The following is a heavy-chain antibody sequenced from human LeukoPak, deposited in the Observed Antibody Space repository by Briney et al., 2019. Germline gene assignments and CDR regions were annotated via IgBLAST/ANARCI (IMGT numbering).Heavy chain of an antibody. CDR2: ISDRSNTI. Sequence: GGSLRLSCAASGFTFSSYSMNWVRQAPGKGLEWISYISDRSNTIYYEDSVKGRFTISRDNDKNSLYLQMNSLRAEATAVYYCVGARGGYAYKYYFDYWGQGTLVTVSS. CDR3: VGARGGYAYKYYFDY. V-gene: IGHV3-48*01. CDR1: GFTFSSYS. D-gene: IGHD5-12*01. J-gene: IGHJ4*02.